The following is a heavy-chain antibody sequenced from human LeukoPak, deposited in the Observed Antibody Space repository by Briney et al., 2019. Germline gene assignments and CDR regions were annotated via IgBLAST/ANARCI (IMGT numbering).Heavy chain of an antibody. V-gene: IGHV5-51*01. CDR3: ARRNGDYVFDY. CDR1: GYSFTNYW. J-gene: IGHJ4*02. Sequence: AASLKISCKGSGYSFTNYWIAWVRQMPGKGLEWMGIIYPDDSDTRHSPSFQGQVTISADKSFSTAYLQWSSLKASDTAMYYCARRNGDYVFDYWGQGTLVTVSS. D-gene: IGHD4-17*01. CDR2: IYPDDSDT.